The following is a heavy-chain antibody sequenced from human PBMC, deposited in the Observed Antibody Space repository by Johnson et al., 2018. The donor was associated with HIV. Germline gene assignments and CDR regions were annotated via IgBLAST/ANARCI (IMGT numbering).Heavy chain of an antibody. CDR3: AKCGDADAFDI. CDR1: GFTFSSYG. D-gene: IGHD3-10*01. V-gene: IGHV3-30*18. J-gene: IGHJ3*02. Sequence: QVQLVESGGGVVQPGRSLRLSCAASGFTFSSYGMHWVRQAPGTGLEWVAVISYDGSNKYYADSVKGRFTISRDNSKNTLYLQMNSLRAEDTAVYYCAKCGDADAFDIWGQGTMVTVSS. CDR2: ISYDGSNK.